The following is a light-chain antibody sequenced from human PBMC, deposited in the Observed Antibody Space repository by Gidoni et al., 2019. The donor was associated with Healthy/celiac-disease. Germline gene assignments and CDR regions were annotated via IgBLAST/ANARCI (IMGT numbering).Light chain of an antibody. Sequence: EIVLTQSPATLSLSPGERATLSCRASQSVSSYLAWYQQKPGQATRILIYDAANRATGIPARFIGSGSGTDFTLTTSSREPEDFAASYCHQRSNWPPLTFGGGTKVEIK. V-gene: IGKV3-11*01. J-gene: IGKJ4*01. CDR2: DAA. CDR1: QSVSSY. CDR3: HQRSNWPPLT.